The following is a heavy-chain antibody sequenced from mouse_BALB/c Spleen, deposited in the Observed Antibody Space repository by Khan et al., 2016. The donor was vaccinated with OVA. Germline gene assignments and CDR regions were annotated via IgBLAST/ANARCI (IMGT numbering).Heavy chain of an antibody. CDR3: ERREKYGYDPSWFAY. CDR2: INPSDSES. CDR1: GYTFTSYW. Sequence: VQLKQSGAELVRPWASVKLSCKASGYTFTSYWMNWVRQRPRQGLEWIGKINPSDSESHYNQMFKDKATLTVDKSSGTAYMQLSSLTSEDSAVYYCERREKYGYDPSWFAYGGQGTLVTVSA. J-gene: IGHJ3*01. V-gene: IGHV1-52*01. D-gene: IGHD2-2*01.